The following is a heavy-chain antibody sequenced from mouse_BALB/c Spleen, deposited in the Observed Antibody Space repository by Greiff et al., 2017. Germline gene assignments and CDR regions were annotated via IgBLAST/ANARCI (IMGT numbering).Heavy chain of an antibody. Sequence: EVMLVESGGGLVQPGGSRKLSCAASGFTFSSFGMHWVRQAPEKGLEWVAYISSGSSTIYYADTVKGRFTISRDNPKNTLFLQMTSLRSEDTAMYYCARNYYGRNWYFDVWGAGTTVTVSS. V-gene: IGHV5-17*02. J-gene: IGHJ1*01. D-gene: IGHD1-1*01. CDR2: ISSGSSTI. CDR3: ARNYYGRNWYFDV. CDR1: GFTFSSFG.